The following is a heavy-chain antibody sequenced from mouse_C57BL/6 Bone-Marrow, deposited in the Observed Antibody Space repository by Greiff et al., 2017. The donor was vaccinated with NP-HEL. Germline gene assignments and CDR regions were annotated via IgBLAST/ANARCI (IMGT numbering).Heavy chain of an antibody. D-gene: IGHD2-4*01. CDR1: GFTFSNYW. J-gene: IGHJ1*03. Sequence: EVKLQESGGGLVQPGGSMKLSCVASGFTFSNYWMNWVRQSPEKGLEWVAQIRLKSDNYATHYAESVKGRFTISRDDSKSSVYLQMNNLRAEDTGIYYCTGYRYDYEGYFDVWGTGTTVTVSS. CDR2: IRLKSDNYAT. V-gene: IGHV6-3*01. CDR3: TGYRYDYEGYFDV.